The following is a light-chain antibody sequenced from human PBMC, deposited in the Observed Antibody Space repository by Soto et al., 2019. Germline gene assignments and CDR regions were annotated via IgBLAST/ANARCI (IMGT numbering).Light chain of an antibody. CDR2: EVV. CDR3: KSYAGSNTYV. V-gene: IGLV2-8*01. Sequence: HSALTQPVSVSGSPGQSITISCTGTKSDIGVYDFVSWYQHHPGKAPRLIIYEVVQRPSGVPDRFSGSKSGNTASLTVSGLQAADEADYFCKSYAGSNTYVFGSGTKVTVL. J-gene: IGLJ1*01. CDR1: KSDIGVYDF.